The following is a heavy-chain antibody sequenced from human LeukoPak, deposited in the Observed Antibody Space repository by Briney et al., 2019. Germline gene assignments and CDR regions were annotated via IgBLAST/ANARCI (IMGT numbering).Heavy chain of an antibody. J-gene: IGHJ4*02. CDR1: GFTFSSYA. Sequence: PGGSLRLSCAASGFTFSSYAMSWVRQPPGKGLEWIGSIYYSGSTYYNSSLKSRVTISVDTSKNQFSLKLSSVTAADTAVYYCATLWFGEQIIYYWGQGTLVTVSS. CDR2: IYYSGST. CDR3: ATLWFGEQIIYY. V-gene: IGHV4-39*01. D-gene: IGHD3-10*01.